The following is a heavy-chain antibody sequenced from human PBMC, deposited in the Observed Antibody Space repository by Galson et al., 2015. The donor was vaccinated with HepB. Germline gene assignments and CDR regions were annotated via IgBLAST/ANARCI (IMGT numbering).Heavy chain of an antibody. V-gene: IGHV3-30*18. CDR1: GFTFSSYG. J-gene: IGHJ1*01. D-gene: IGHD4-23*01. CDR2: ISYDGSNK. Sequence: SLRLSCAASGFTFSSYGMHWVRQAPGKGLEWVAVISYDGSNKYYADSVKGRFTISRDNSKNTLYLQMNSLRAEDTAVYYCAKGGKGGKTHPLQHWGQGTLVTVSS. CDR3: AKGGKGGKTHPLQH.